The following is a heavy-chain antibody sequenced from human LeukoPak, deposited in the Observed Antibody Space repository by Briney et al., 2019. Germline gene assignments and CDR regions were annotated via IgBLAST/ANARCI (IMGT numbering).Heavy chain of an antibody. CDR1: GGSISSYY. Sequence: SETLSLTCTVSGGSISSYYWSWIRQPPGKRLEWIGYIYYSGSTNYNPSLKSRVTISVDTSKNQFSLKLSSVTAADTAVYYCARVTAVAGAYYFDYWGQGTLVTVSS. D-gene: IGHD6-19*01. V-gene: IGHV4-59*01. CDR3: ARVTAVAGAYYFDY. CDR2: IYYSGST. J-gene: IGHJ4*02.